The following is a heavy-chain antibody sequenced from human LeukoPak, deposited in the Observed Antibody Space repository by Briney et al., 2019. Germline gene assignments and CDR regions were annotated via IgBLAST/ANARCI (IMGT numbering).Heavy chain of an antibody. D-gene: IGHD4-23*01. CDR2: ISGSGGST. CDR3: AKDRYYGGNSGAVDY. V-gene: IGHV3-23*01. CDR1: GFTFSSYA. Sequence: GGSLRLSCAASGFTFSSYAMSWVRQAPGKGLEWVSAISGSGGSTYYAGSVKGRFTISRDNSKNTLYLQMNSLRAEDTAVYYCAKDRYYGGNSGAVDYWGQGTLVTVSS. J-gene: IGHJ4*02.